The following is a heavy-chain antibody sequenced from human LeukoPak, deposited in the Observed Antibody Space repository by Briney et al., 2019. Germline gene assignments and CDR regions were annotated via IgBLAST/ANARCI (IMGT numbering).Heavy chain of an antibody. CDR3: ARVTMIVVVITTAWFDP. Sequence: SETLSLTCAVYGGSFSGYYWSWIRQPPGKGLEWIGEINHSGSTNYNPSLKSRVTISVDTSKNQFSLKLSSVTAADTAVYYCARVTMIVVVITTAWFDPWGQGTLVIVSS. CDR1: GGSFSGYY. V-gene: IGHV4-34*01. D-gene: IGHD3-22*01. CDR2: INHSGST. J-gene: IGHJ5*02.